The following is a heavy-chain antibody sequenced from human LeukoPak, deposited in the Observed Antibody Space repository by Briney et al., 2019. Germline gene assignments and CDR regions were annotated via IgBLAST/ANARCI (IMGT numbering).Heavy chain of an antibody. D-gene: IGHD3-3*01. J-gene: IGHJ4*02. V-gene: IGHV3-23*01. CDR3: AKGWDFWSGYYSPDY. CDR2: INNSGDST. CDR1: GFTFSSYS. Sequence: GGSLRLSCAASGFTFSSYSMSWVRQAPGKGLEWVSAINNSGDSTYYADSVKGRFTISRDNSKNTLYLQMNSLRAEDTAVYYCAKGWDFWSGYYSPDYWGQGTLVTVSS.